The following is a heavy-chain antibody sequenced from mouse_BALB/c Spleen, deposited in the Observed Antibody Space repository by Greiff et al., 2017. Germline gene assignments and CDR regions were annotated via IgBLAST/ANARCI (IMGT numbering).Heavy chain of an antibody. CDR2: INSNGGST. Sequence: EVQRVESGGGLVKLGGSLKLSCAASGFTFSSYYMSWVRQTPEKRLELVAAINSNGGSTYYPDTVKGRFTISRDNAKNTLYLQMSSLKSEDTALYYCARRSLLRLPYYFDYWGQGTTLTVSS. V-gene: IGHV5-6-2*01. J-gene: IGHJ2*01. CDR1: GFTFSSYY. CDR3: ARRSLLRLPYYFDY. D-gene: IGHD1-2*01.